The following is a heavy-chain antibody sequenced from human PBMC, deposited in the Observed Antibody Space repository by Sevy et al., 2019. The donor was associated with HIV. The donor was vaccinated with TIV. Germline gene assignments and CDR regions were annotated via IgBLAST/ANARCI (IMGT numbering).Heavy chain of an antibody. Sequence: ASVKVSCKVSGKSLTRLSTHWVRQAPGKGLEWMGSFDPEDGERIYAHKFQGRVTMSEDTSTDTASMDLSSLRSDDTAVYYCAATREYYYGNSGHFDYWGQGTLVTVSS. CDR2: FDPEDGER. CDR3: AATREYYYGNSGHFDY. J-gene: IGHJ4*02. V-gene: IGHV1-24*01. D-gene: IGHD3-22*01. CDR1: GKSLTRLS.